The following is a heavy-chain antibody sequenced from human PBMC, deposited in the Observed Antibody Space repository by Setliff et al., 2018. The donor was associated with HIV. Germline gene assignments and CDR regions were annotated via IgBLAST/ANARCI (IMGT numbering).Heavy chain of an antibody. V-gene: IGHV7-4-1*02. CDR2: INANTRNP. J-gene: IGHJ5*02. D-gene: IGHD3-10*01. CDR1: GYVFTTYV. CDR3: ARDYNYASGTYNWFDP. Sequence: ASVKVSCKASGYVFTTYVINWVRQAPGRGLELMGWINANTRNPRYAPGFTGRFVFSLDTSATTAHLQINGLKTDDTAVYYCARDYNYASGTYNWFDPWGQGTLVTVSS.